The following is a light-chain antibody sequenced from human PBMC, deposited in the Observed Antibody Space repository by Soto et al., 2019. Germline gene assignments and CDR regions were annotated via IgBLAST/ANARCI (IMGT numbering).Light chain of an antibody. V-gene: IGKV4-1*01. J-gene: IGKJ1*01. CDR2: GAS. CDR1: QSVLHSSNNKNW. Sequence: DIVMTQSPDSLAVSLGERATINCKSSQSVLHSSNNKNWLAWYQQKPGQTPKLLIYGASTRESGVPDRFSGSGSGTDFTLTISSLQAEDVAVYYCQQYYSTPWTFGQGTKVEIK. CDR3: QQYYSTPWT.